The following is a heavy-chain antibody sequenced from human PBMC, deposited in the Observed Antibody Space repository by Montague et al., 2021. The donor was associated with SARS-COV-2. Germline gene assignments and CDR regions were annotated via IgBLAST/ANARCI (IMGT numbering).Heavy chain of an antibody. J-gene: IGHJ3*01. Sequence: SLRLSCAVSGFTFSSYSVNWVRRAPGKGLEWISYISSSTNIIYYADSVKGRFTISRDNARNSLYLQMNSLRVDDTAVYYCAKDLVLRAARPDALDVWGQGTVVTVSS. CDR1: GFTFSSYS. CDR3: AKDLVLRAARPDALDV. D-gene: IGHD6-6*01. CDR2: ISSSTNII. V-gene: IGHV3-48*04.